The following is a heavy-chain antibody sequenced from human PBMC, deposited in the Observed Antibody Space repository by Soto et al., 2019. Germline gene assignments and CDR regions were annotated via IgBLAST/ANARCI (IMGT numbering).Heavy chain of an antibody. J-gene: IGHJ4*02. V-gene: IGHV1-46*01. CDR1: GYTFTIYY. CDR2: INPSGGST. D-gene: IGHD1-26*01. Sequence: ASVKVSCKASGYTFTIYYMHWVRQAPGQGLEWMGIINPSGGSTSYAQKFQGRVTMTRDTSTSTVYMELSSLRSEDTAVYSCARVGGSYQHYWGQGPLVTVAS. CDR3: ARVGGSYQHY.